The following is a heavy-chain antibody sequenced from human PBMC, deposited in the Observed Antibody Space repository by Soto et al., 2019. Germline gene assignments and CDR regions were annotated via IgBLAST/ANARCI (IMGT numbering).Heavy chain of an antibody. V-gene: IGHV3-48*01. CDR3: ARDPFRPYCSGGSCYPSSSFDY. D-gene: IGHD2-15*01. CDR2: ISSSSSTI. J-gene: IGHJ4*02. Sequence: GGSPRISSAASGFTLSSYSMKWGRPAPGGGRGWGSYISSSSSTIYYADSVKGRFTISRGNAKNSLYLQMNSLRAEDTAVYYCARDPFRPYCSGGSCYPSSSFDYWGQGTLVTVSS. CDR1: GFTLSSYS.